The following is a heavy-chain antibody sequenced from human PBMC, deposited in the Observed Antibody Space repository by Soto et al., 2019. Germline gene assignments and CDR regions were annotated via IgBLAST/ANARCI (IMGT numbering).Heavy chain of an antibody. Sequence: QVQLVQSGAEVKKPGASVKVSCKASGGTFSSYAISWVRQAPGQGLEWMGGIITIFGTANYAQKFQGRVKITADKSTSTAYMELSSLRSEDTAVYYCVYDFWSGFPPPYYYGMDVWGQGTTVTVSS. CDR3: VYDFWSGFPPPYYYGMDV. CDR2: IITIFGTA. D-gene: IGHD3-3*01. V-gene: IGHV1-69*06. CDR1: GGTFSSYA. J-gene: IGHJ6*02.